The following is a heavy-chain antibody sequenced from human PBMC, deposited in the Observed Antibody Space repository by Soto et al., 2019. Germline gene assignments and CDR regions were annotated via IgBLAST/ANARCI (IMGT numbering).Heavy chain of an antibody. J-gene: IGHJ6*02. CDR1: GGTFSSYA. D-gene: IGHD2-15*01. V-gene: IGHV1-69*01. Sequence: QVQLVQSGAEVKKPGSSVTASCKASGGTFSSYAISWVRQAPGQGLEWMGGIIPIFGTANSAQKFQGRVTITADESTSTAYMELSSLRSEDTAVYYCARDVRCSGGSCYPYYGMDVWGQGTTVTVSS. CDR3: ARDVRCSGGSCYPYYGMDV. CDR2: IIPIFGTA.